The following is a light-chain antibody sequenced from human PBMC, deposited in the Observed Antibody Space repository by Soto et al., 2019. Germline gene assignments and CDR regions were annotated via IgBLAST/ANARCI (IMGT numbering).Light chain of an antibody. Sequence: QAVVTQEPSFSVSPGGTVTLTCGLSSGSVSTSYYPAWYQQAPGQAPRTLIYNTYTRSSGVPDRFSGSILGTKAALTITGAQADDESDYYCVLYMGSGTWVFGGGTKLTFL. CDR1: SGSVSTSYY. CDR2: NTY. CDR3: VLYMGSGTWV. J-gene: IGLJ2*01. V-gene: IGLV8-61*01.